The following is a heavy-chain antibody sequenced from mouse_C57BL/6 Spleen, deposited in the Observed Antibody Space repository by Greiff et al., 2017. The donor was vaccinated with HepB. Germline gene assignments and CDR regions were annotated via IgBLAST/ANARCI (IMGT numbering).Heavy chain of an antibody. Sequence: EVKVVESGEGLVKPGGSLKLSCAASGFTFSSYSMSWVRQTPEKRLEWVAYISSGGDYIYYADTLKGRFTISRDNTRNTLYLQMSSLKSEDTTMYYCTRDRTVLYAMDYWGQGTSVTVSS. CDR3: TRDRTVLYAMDY. J-gene: IGHJ4*01. CDR1: GFTFSSYS. V-gene: IGHV5-9-1*02. CDR2: ISSGGDYI.